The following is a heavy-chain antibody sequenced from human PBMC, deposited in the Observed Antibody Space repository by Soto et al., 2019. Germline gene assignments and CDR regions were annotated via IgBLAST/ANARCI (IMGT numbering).Heavy chain of an antibody. D-gene: IGHD2-8*01. CDR2: IYYSGST. CDR3: ARDPYHVLMVNAPNLYGMDV. Sequence: SETLSLTCSVSGGSIRRYYWSWIRQPPGKGLGWIGYIYYSGSTNYNPSLKSRVTISVDTSKNQFSLKLSSVTAADTAVYYCARDPYHVLMVNAPNLYGMDVWGQGTTVTVSS. J-gene: IGHJ6*02. V-gene: IGHV4-59*12. CDR1: GGSIRRYY.